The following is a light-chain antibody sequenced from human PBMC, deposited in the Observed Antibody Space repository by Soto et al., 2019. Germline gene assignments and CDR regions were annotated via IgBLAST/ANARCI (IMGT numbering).Light chain of an antibody. J-gene: IGKJ2*01. CDR2: DAS. Sequence: EIVLTQSPATLSLSPGERATLSCRASQSVSGYLAWYQQKPGQAPRLLIYDASNRATGIPARFRGSGSGTDFTLTISSLEPEDFAVYYCQQRSDWSYTFGQGTKLEIK. CDR3: QQRSDWSYT. CDR1: QSVSGY. V-gene: IGKV3-11*01.